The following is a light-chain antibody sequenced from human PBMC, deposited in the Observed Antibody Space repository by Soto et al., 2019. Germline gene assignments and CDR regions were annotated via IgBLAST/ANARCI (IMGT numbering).Light chain of an antibody. CDR2: AAS. Sequence: DIQMTQSPSSLSASVGDRVTITCRATQDISNYLAWYQQKPGKVPNLLIYAASTLQAGIPSQFSGSGSGTDFTFTISSLQPEDVATDYCQTYNSATPWTVGQGTKVEI. V-gene: IGKV1-27*01. CDR1: QDISNY. J-gene: IGKJ1*01. CDR3: QTYNSATPWT.